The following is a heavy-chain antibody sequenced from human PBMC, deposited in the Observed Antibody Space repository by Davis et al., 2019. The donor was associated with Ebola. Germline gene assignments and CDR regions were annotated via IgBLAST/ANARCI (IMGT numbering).Heavy chain of an antibody. CDR3: ARSTGEDDY. D-gene: IGHD7-27*01. CDR2: INPNSGDT. Sequence: AASVKVSCKASGYTFTSYGITWVRQAPGQGLEWMGRINPNSGDTTYAQKFQGRVTMTRDTSISTAYMELNSLKSEDTAVYYCARSTGEDDYWGQGTQVTVSS. V-gene: IGHV1-2*06. CDR1: GYTFTSYG. J-gene: IGHJ4*02.